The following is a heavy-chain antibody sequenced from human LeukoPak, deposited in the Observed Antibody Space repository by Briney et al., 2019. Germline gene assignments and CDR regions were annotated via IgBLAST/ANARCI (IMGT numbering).Heavy chain of an antibody. D-gene: IGHD5-24*01. Sequence: SETLSLTCAVSGGSFSGYYWNWIRQPPGKGLEWIGEINHSGSTNYNPSLKSRVTISVDTSKNQFSLKLISVTVAYTAVYYCVRGKDGYNNYWGKGTLVTVSS. V-gene: IGHV4-34*01. J-gene: IGHJ4*02. CDR3: VRGKDGYNNY. CDR2: INHSGST. CDR1: GGSFSGYY.